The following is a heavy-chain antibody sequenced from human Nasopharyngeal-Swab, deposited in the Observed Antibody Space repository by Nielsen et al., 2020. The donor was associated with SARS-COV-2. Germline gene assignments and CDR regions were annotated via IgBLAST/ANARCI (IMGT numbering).Heavy chain of an antibody. CDR2: IVVGSGNT. D-gene: IGHD3-22*01. CDR1: GFTFTSSA. CDR3: AASPNYHDSSGYPFDI. Sequence: SVKVSCKASGFTFTSSAVQWVRQARGQRLEWIGWIVVGSGNTNYAQKFQERVTITRDMSTSTAYMELSSLRSEDTAVYYCAASPNYHDSSGYPFDIWGQGTMVTVSS. V-gene: IGHV1-58*01. J-gene: IGHJ3*02.